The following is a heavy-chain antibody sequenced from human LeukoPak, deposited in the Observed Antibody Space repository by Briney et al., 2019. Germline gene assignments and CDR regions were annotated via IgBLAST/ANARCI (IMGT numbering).Heavy chain of an antibody. D-gene: IGHD4-11*01. V-gene: IGHV3-23*01. CDR3: AKERLTTTTFDS. Sequence: PGGSLRLSCAASGFTFSSYWMSWVRQAPGKGLEWVSLISGSGGSTYYADSVKGRFTISRDNGKNTLSLQMNSLRAEDTALYYCAKERLTTTTFDSWGRGTLVTVSS. CDR2: ISGSGGST. CDR1: GFTFSSYW. J-gene: IGHJ4*02.